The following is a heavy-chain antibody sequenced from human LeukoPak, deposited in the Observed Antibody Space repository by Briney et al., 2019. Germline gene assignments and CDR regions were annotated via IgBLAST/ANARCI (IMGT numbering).Heavy chain of an antibody. J-gene: IGHJ4*02. CDR3: ARFSSYYDSSGYSRYYFDY. Sequence: SQTLSLTYTVSGGSISSGSYYWSWIRQPAGKGLEWIGRIYTSGSTNYNPSLKSRVTISVDTSKNQFSLKLSSVTAADTAVYYCARFSSYYDSSGYSRYYFDYWGQGTLVTVSS. V-gene: IGHV4-61*02. CDR1: GGSISSGSYY. D-gene: IGHD3-22*01. CDR2: IYTSGST.